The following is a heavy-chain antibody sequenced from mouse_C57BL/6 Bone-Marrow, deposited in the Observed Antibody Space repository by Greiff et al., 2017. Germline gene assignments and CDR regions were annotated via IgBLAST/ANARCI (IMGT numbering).Heavy chain of an antibody. D-gene: IGHD1-1*01. CDR1: GYTFTDYY. CDR3: ARSRGSSYVGDY. CDR2: IYPGSGNT. V-gene: IGHV1-76*01. Sequence: QVQLQQSGAELVRPGASVKLSCKASGYTFTDYYINWVKQRPGQGLEWIARIYPGSGNTYYNEKFKGKATLTAEKSSSTAYMQLSSLTSEDSAVYFCARSRGSSYVGDYWGQGTTLTVSS. J-gene: IGHJ2*01.